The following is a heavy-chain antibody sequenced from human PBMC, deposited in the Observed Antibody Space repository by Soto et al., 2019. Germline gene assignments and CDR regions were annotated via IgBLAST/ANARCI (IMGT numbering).Heavy chain of an antibody. CDR1: GYTFTGYY. D-gene: IGHD6-6*01. CDR2: INPNTGGT. V-gene: IGHV1-2*02. Sequence: ASVKVSCKASGYTFTGYYMHWVRQAPGQGLEWMGWINPNTGGTKYAQKFQGRVTMPRETSIGTAYMELTRLRSDDTAMYYCAKSRRSSSLRGFDFWGQGTLVTVSS. CDR3: AKSRRSSSLRGFDF. J-gene: IGHJ4*02.